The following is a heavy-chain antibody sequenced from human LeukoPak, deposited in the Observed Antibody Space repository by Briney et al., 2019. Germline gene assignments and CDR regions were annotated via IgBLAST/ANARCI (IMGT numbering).Heavy chain of an antibody. CDR3: ARGGYSRLFDP. CDR1: GGSINGNIYS. D-gene: IGHD5-18*01. V-gene: IGHV4-39*07. J-gene: IGHJ5*02. Sequence: SETLSLTCIVSGGSINGNIYSWGWIRQPPGKGLEWIGSMYYSGSTYYNPSLKSRVTISEDTSKNQFSLKLSSVTAADTAVYYCARGGYSRLFDPWGQGTLVTVSS. CDR2: MYYSGST.